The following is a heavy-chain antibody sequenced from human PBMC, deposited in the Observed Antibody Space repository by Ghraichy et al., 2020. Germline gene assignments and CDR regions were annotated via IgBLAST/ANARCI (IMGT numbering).Heavy chain of an antibody. Sequence: SETLSLTCAVYNGSFSGFHWSWIRQSPRKGLEWIGELDYSGGATYNPSLGNRVDISVDTSKNQMSLNLRSMTDADTAMYYCARGSRKGVVGASLGYWGQGTLVTVSS. V-gene: IGHV4-34*01. J-gene: IGHJ4*01. D-gene: IGHD1-26*01. CDR2: LDYSGGA. CDR3: ARGSRKGVVGASLGY. CDR1: NGSFSGFH.